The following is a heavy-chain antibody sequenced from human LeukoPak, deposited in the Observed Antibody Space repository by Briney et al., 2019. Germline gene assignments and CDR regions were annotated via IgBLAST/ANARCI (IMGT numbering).Heavy chain of an antibody. J-gene: IGHJ6*03. CDR1: GGSFIGFH. V-gene: IGHV4-34*01. D-gene: IGHD3-9*01. CDR3: ARDYMGRYFDWLRPYYYYYMDV. CDR2: IYHSGST. Sequence: KPSETLSLTCAVYGGSFIGFHWNWIRQPPGKGLEWIGEIYHSGSTNYNPSLKSRVTISVDKSKNQFSLKLSSVTAADTAVYYCARDYMGRYFDWLRPYYYYYMDVWGKGTTVTVSS.